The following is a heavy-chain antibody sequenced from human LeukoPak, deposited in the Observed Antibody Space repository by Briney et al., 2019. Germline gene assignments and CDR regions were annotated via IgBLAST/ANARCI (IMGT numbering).Heavy chain of an antibody. Sequence: ASVKVSCKASGYTFTSYGISWVRQAPGQGLEWMGWISAYNGNTNYAQKLQGRVTMTTDTSTSTAYMELRSLRSDDTAVYYCAKDSLYGTTDMRDYWGQGALVTVSS. CDR3: AKDSLYGTTDMRDY. D-gene: IGHD1-1*01. J-gene: IGHJ4*02. CDR2: ISAYNGNT. V-gene: IGHV1-18*01. CDR1: GYTFTSYG.